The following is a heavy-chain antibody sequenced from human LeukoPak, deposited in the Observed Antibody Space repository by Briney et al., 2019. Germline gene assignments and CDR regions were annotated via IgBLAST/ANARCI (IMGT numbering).Heavy chain of an antibody. V-gene: IGHV1-2*02. D-gene: IGHD1-14*01. CDR3: VGRPGPIGFDY. Sequence: ASVRLSRKASVYTFTGDYIYWERQSPGQGREWMGGINPNSGGTKFSQKFQGRVTMTRDKSISTAYLELSRLRSDDTAVYFCVGRPGPIGFDYWGQGTLVTVSS. CDR1: VYTFTGDY. J-gene: IGHJ4*02. CDR2: INPNSGGT.